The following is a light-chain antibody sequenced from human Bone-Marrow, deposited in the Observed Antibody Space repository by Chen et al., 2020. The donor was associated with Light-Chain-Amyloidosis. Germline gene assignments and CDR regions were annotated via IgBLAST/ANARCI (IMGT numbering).Light chain of an antibody. V-gene: IGLV3-25*02. CDR3: ESADDNGIFWV. CDR1: ILSKQF. CDR2: KDR. J-gene: IGLJ3*02. Sequence: SSALTQPPSVSVSPGQTATITCSGDILSKQFAYWYQQKPGLAPVLVMYKDRERPLGIPERFSGSNSGTTVTLTIRGVEAEDEADYYCESADDNGIFWVFGGGTKLTVL.